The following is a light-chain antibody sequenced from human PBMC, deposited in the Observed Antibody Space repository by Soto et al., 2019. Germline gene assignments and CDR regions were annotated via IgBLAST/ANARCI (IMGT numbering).Light chain of an antibody. CDR2: ATS. CDR1: QSVRNNY. Sequence: EIVLTQSPGTLSLSPGERATLSCRASQSVRNNYLAWYQQQPGQAPRVLIHATSNRATGIPDRFSGSGSGTDFTLTISRLEPEDFAVYYCQQYGDSWSFGQGTKVEIK. V-gene: IGKV3-20*01. CDR3: QQYGDSWS. J-gene: IGKJ1*01.